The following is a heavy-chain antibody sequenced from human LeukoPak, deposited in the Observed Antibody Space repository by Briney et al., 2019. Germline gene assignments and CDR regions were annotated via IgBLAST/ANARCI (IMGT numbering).Heavy chain of an antibody. CDR2: IYYSGST. V-gene: IGHV4-59*01. Sequence: PSETLSLTCTVSGGSISSYYWSWIRQPPGKGLEWIGYIYYSGSTYYNPSLKSRVTISVDTSKNQFSLKLSSVTAADTAVYYCARGRTYYYDSSGLDYWGQGTLVTVSS. D-gene: IGHD3-22*01. J-gene: IGHJ4*02. CDR3: ARGRTYYYDSSGLDY. CDR1: GGSISSYY.